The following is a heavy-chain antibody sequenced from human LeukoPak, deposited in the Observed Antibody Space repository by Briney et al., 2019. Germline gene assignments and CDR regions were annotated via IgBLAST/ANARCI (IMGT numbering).Heavy chain of an antibody. J-gene: IGHJ6*03. D-gene: IGHD3-10*01. CDR2: MNPSSGNT. CDR1: GYTFTSYD. Sequence: ASVKVSCKASGYTFTSYDINWVRQATGQGLEWMGWMNPSSGNTGYAQKFQGRVTMTRNTSISTAYMELSSLRSEDTAVYYCARFHYYYYYMDVWGKGTTVTVSS. CDR3: ARFHYYYYYMDV. V-gene: IGHV1-8*01.